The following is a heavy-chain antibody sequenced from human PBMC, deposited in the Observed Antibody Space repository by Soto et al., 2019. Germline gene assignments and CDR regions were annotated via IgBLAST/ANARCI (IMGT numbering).Heavy chain of an antibody. CDR2: ILPMFGAV. CDR1: GGTSSNFV. CDR3: ARPKPSGYDRGDSYYHTMDV. D-gene: IGHD2-21*02. J-gene: IGHJ6*02. V-gene: IGHV1-69*06. Sequence: QMQLVQSGAEVKKSGSSVKVSCKASGGTSSNFVITWVRQVPGQGLEWLGGILPMFGAVKYAQKFQDRLKINADRSTKTAAMELGSLRTDDTAVYYCARPKPSGYDRGDSYYHTMDVWGHGNKVKVS.